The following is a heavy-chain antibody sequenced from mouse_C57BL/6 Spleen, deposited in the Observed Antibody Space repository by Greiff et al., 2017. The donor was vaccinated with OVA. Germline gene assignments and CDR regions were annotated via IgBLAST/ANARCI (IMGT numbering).Heavy chain of an antibody. CDR2: IDPSDSYT. D-gene: IGHD1-1*01. J-gene: IGHJ4*01. CDR3: ARPDYGSSPYAMDY. CDR1: GYTFTSYW. V-gene: IGHV1-69*01. Sequence: VQLQQPGAELVMPGASVKLSCKASGYTFTSYWMHWVKQRPGQGLEWIGEIDPSDSYTNYNQKFKGKSTLTVDKSSSTAYMQLSSLTSEDSAVYYCARPDYGSSPYAMDYWGQGTSVTVSS.